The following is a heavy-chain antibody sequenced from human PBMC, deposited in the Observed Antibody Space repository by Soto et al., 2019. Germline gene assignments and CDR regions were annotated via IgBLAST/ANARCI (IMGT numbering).Heavy chain of an antibody. Sequence: PGGSLRLSCAASGFTFSSYAMSWVRQAPGKGLEWVSAISGSGGSTYYADSVKGRFTISRDNSKNTLYLQMNSLRAEDTAVYYCAKDPTQPYDILTGPGAFDIWGQGTMVTVSS. CDR1: GFTFSSYA. V-gene: IGHV3-23*01. J-gene: IGHJ3*02. CDR3: AKDPTQPYDILTGPGAFDI. CDR2: ISGSGGST. D-gene: IGHD3-9*01.